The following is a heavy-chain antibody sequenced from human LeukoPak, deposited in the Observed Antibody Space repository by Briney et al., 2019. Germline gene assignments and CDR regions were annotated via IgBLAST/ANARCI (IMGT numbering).Heavy chain of an antibody. Sequence: PGGSLRLSCAASGFTFSTYSMNWVRQAPGKGLEWVSYISSSSSTIYYADSVKGRFTISRDNAKNSLYLQMNSLRAEDTAVYYCARSFFTHSIDYFDYWGQGVLVTVSS. CDR3: ARSFFTHSIDYFDY. CDR1: GFTFSTYS. V-gene: IGHV3-48*01. CDR2: ISSSSSTI. J-gene: IGHJ4*02. D-gene: IGHD3-22*01.